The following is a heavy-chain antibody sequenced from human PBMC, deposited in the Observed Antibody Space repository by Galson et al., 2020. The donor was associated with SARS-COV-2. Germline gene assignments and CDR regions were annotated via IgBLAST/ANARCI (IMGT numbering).Heavy chain of an antibody. V-gene: IGHV3-33*01. Sequence: GESLKISCAASGFTFSSYGMHWVRQAPGKGLVWVAVIWYDGSNKYYADSVKGRFTISRDNSKNTLYLQMNSLRAEDTAVYYCARGYGDYLDAFDIWGQGTMVTVSS. J-gene: IGHJ3*02. CDR2: IWYDGSNK. CDR3: ARGYGDYLDAFDI. CDR1: GFTFSSYG. D-gene: IGHD4-17*01.